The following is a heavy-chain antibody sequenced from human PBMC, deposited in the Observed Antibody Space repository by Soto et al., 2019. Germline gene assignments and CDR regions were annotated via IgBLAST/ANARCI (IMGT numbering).Heavy chain of an antibody. J-gene: IGHJ4*02. D-gene: IGHD3-9*01. V-gene: IGHV1-8*01. Sequence: QVQLVQSGAEVKKPGASVKVSYKASGYTFTSYDINWVRQATGQGLEWMGWMNPNSGNTGYAQKFQGRVTMTRNTSISTAYMEPSSLRSEDTAVYYCARGRGILTGGGFGPDYWGQGTLVTVSS. CDR3: ARGRGILTGGGFGPDY. CDR1: GYTFTSYD. CDR2: MNPNSGNT.